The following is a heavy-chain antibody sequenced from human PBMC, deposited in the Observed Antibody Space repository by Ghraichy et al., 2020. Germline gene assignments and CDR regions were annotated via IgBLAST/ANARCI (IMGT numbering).Heavy chain of an antibody. Sequence: GGSLRLSCAASGFTVSSNYMSWVRQAPGKGLEWVSVIYSGGSTYYADSVKGRFTISRHNSKNTLYLQMNSLRAEDTAVYYCARDPPVTYGDYEGAWGQGTLVTVSS. CDR2: IYSGGST. J-gene: IGHJ5*02. V-gene: IGHV3-53*04. CDR3: ARDPPVTYGDYEGA. D-gene: IGHD4-17*01. CDR1: GFTVSSNY.